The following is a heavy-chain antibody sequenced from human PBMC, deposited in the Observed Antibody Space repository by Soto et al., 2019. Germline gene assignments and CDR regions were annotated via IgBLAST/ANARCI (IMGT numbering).Heavy chain of an antibody. D-gene: IGHD2-15*01. Sequence: GESLKISCKGSGYSFTSYWIGWVRQMPGKGLEWMGIIYPGDSDTRYSPSFQGQVTISADKSISTAYLQWSSLKASDTAMYYCARLLTDCSGGSCYRLDYYYYYMDVWGKGTTVTVSS. CDR2: IYPGDSDT. CDR1: GYSFTSYW. V-gene: IGHV5-51*01. J-gene: IGHJ6*03. CDR3: ARLLTDCSGGSCYRLDYYYYYMDV.